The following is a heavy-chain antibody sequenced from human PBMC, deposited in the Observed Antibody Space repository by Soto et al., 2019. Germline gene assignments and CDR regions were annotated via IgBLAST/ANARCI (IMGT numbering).Heavy chain of an antibody. J-gene: IGHJ4*02. V-gene: IGHV3-23*01. CDR2: ISGSGGST. CDR3: AKGERPPSVVVPADSPFTLF. CDR1: GFTFSSYA. D-gene: IGHD2-2*01. Sequence: EVQLLESGGGLVQPGGSLRLSCAASGFTFSSYAMSWVRQAPGKGLEWVSAISGSGGSTYYADSVKGRFTISRHNSTNTLYLKLNLLRADDKGVYYGAKGERPPSVVVPADSPFTLFWGQGTLVTVS.